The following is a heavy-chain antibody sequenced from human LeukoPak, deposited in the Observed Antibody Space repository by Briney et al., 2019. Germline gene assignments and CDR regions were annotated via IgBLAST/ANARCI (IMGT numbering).Heavy chain of an antibody. D-gene: IGHD3-3*01. J-gene: IGHJ4*02. V-gene: IGHV3-15*01. Sequence: GGSLRLSCGASGFIFRNAWMTWVRQAPGRGPEWVGRIKSNPDGGTADYGAAVKGRFTISRDDSRNMLYLQLTNLRAEDTAVYYCTTLSYDVHYWGRGTLVTVSS. CDR3: TTLSYDVHY. CDR2: IKSNPDGGTA. CDR1: GFIFRNAW.